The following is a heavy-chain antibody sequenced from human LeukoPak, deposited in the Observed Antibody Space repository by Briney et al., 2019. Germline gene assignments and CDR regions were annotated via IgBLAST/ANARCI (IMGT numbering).Heavy chain of an antibody. CDR2: IYSGGTT. CDR3: ARDQPVVTPLGY. J-gene: IGHJ4*02. CDR1: GFTVSNNF. D-gene: IGHD4-23*01. V-gene: IGHV3-53*01. Sequence: TGGSLRLSCAASGFTVSNNFMSWVRQAPGKGLELVSLIYSGGTTKYADSVRGRFTISRDNPKNTLYLQVNSLRAEDTAVYYCARDQPVVTPLGYWGQGTLVTVSS.